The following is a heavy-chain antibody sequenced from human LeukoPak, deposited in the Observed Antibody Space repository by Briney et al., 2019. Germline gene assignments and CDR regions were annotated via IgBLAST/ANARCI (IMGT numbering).Heavy chain of an antibody. CDR3: ARAVSGYCNDY. J-gene: IGHJ4*02. CDR2: INSDGSST. Sequence: GGSLRLSCAASGFTFSSYWMHWVRQAPGMGLVWVSRINSDGSSTSYADSVKGRFTISRDNAKNTLYLQMNSLRAEDTAVYYCARAVSGYCNDYWGQGTLVTVSS. CDR1: GFTFSSYW. V-gene: IGHV3-74*01. D-gene: IGHD3-22*01.